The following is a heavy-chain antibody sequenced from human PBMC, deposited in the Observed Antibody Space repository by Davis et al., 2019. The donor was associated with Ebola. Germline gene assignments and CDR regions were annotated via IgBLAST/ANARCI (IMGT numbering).Heavy chain of an antibody. J-gene: IGHJ5*02. CDR3: TTQTIGDIVVVVAATFDP. Sequence: GESLKISCAASGFTFSNAWMSWVRQAPGKGLEWVGRIKSKTDGGTTDYAAPVKGRFTISRDDSKNTLYLQMNSLKTEDTAVYYCTTQTIGDIVVVVAATFDPWGQGTLVTVSS. CDR1: GFTFSNAW. D-gene: IGHD2-15*01. CDR2: IKSKTDGGTT. V-gene: IGHV3-15*01.